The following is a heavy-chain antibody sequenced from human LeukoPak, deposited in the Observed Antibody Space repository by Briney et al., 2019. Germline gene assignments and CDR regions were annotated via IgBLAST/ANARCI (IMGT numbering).Heavy chain of an antibody. CDR2: VDPSASYT. CDR1: GYSFTTYW. Sequence: GESLRISCKGSGYSFTTYWISWVRQMPGKGLEWMGRVDPSASYTKYSPSFQGHVTISADKSISTAYLQWSSLKASDTAMYYCAGLGIYSSSCWGQGTLVSVSS. J-gene: IGHJ4*02. CDR3: AGLGIYSSSC. D-gene: IGHD6-13*01. V-gene: IGHV5-10-1*01.